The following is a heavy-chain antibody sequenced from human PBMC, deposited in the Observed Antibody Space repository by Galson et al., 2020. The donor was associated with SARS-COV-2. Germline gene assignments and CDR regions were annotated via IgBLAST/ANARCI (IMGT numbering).Heavy chain of an antibody. CDR2: IYPDDSDT. D-gene: IGHD2-2*01. J-gene: IGHJ4*02. Sequence: GESLKISCKGSGNIFSNYRLGWVRQMPGKGLERMGIIYPDDSDTTYNPSLDSQVTIAVDKSSTTAYLQWSSLKASDSAVYYCARHRGRFSDDVVVFVGEVEFWGQGTLVTVSS. V-gene: IGHV5-51*01. CDR1: GNIFSNYR. CDR3: ARHRGRFSDDVVVFVGEVEF.